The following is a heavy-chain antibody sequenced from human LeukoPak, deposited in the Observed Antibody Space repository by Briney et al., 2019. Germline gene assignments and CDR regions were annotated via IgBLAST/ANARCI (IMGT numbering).Heavy chain of an antibody. J-gene: IGHJ3*02. Sequence: GGSLRLSCAASGFTFSSYRMSWVRQAPRKGLEWVANIKQDGSEKYYVDSVKGRFTISRDNAKNSLYLQMNSLRAEDTAVYYCAREWLLLPAFDIWGQGTMVTVSS. V-gene: IGHV3-7*03. D-gene: IGHD2-15*01. CDR1: GFTFSSYR. CDR2: IKQDGSEK. CDR3: AREWLLLPAFDI.